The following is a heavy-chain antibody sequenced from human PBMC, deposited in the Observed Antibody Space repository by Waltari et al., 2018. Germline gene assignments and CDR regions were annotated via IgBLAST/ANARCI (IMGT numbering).Heavy chain of an antibody. D-gene: IGHD4-17*01. V-gene: IGHV3-21*01. CDR2: ISSTGHYI. Sequence: EEQLVESGGDLVKPGGSLRLSCAGPGFTFRSYCMNWVRQAPGKGLEWVSSISSTGHYIYYADSVRGRFTISRDNANNSLYLQMNNLRADDTAIYYCARGFWFTTVTTFTWFDPWGQGTLVTVSS. J-gene: IGHJ5*02. CDR3: ARGFWFTTVTTFTWFDP. CDR1: GFTFRSYC.